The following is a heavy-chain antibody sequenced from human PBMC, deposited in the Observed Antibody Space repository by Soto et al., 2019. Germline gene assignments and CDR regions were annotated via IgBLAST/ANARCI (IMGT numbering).Heavy chain of an antibody. J-gene: IGHJ4*02. D-gene: IGHD3-9*01. CDR2: IYPGDSDT. Sequence: GESLKISCTVSGYNFTSYWIGWVRQMPGKGLEWMGIIYPGDSDTRYSPSFQGQVTISADKSISTAYLQWSSLKASDTAMYYCARHGVGDILTGQPDYWGQGTLVTVSS. V-gene: IGHV5-51*01. CDR1: GYNFTSYW. CDR3: ARHGVGDILTGQPDY.